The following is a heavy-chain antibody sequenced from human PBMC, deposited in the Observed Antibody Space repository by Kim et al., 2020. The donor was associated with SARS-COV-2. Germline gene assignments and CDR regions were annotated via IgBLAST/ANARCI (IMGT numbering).Heavy chain of an antibody. V-gene: IGHV1-8*01. CDR2: PNIGNT. D-gene: IGHD1-26*01. J-gene: IGHJ4*02. CDR3: ARKWEY. Sequence: PNIGNTGYAQNFQGRVTMTRNISINTAYMELKNLTSEDTAVYYCARKWEYWGQGALVTVSS.